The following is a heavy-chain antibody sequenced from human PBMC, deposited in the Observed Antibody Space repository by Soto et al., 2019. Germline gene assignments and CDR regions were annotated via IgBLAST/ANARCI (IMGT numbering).Heavy chain of an antibody. J-gene: IGHJ3*02. D-gene: IGHD1-26*01. CDR1: GDSISNYY. Sequence: PSETLSLTCNVSGDSISNYYCTWIRQSAGKGLEWIGRMSATGGAAYNPSLKSRLTLSRDTSRNELSLSLKFVTAADTAVYFCTRDQSGTPDIWGQGTMVT. V-gene: IGHV4-4*07. CDR2: MSATGGA. CDR3: TRDQSGTPDI.